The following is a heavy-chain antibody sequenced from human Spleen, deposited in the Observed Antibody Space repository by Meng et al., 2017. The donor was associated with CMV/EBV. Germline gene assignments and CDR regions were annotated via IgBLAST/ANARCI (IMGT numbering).Heavy chain of an antibody. CDR3: TKGATFGVTAPDY. V-gene: IGHV3-23*01. Sequence: ETLSLTCAASGFSISNSRLSWVRRAPGKGLEWISRIRDTDGVASYADTVRGRFTISRAISQNTLYLQMNRLKVQDTAGYYCTKGATFGVTAPDYWGQGTLVTVSS. J-gene: IGHJ4*02. CDR1: GFSISNSR. CDR2: IRDTDGVA. D-gene: IGHD2-21*02.